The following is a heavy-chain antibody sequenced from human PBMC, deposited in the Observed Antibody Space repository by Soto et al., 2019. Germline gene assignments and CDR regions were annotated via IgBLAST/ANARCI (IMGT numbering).Heavy chain of an antibody. CDR2: IYAGGAT. V-gene: IGHV3-53*01. CDR1: EFSVSSNY. D-gene: IGHD3-10*01. J-gene: IGHJ4*02. Sequence: PGGSLRLSCAASEFSVSSNYLSWVRQAPGKGLEWVSGIYAGGATYYADSVKGRFTISRDNSKNTLLLQMNSLRVEDTAVYYCARGSYRAFDYWGQGTLVTVSS. CDR3: ARGSYRAFDY.